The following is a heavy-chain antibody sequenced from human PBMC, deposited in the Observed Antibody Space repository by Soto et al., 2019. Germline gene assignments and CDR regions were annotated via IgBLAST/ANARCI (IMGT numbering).Heavy chain of an antibody. CDR1: GYTFTNYG. Sequence: QVQLVQSGADVKKPGASVKVSCKASGYTFTNYGISWVRQAPGQGLEWMGGINAYDGDTNYAQKFQGRVTMTTDTSTGTALMEVRSLRSDDTAVYYCATMGVLVPATIAYYFYYMDVWGKGTTVTVSS. CDR3: ATMGVLVPATIAYYFYYMDV. CDR2: INAYDGDT. J-gene: IGHJ6*03. V-gene: IGHV1-18*01. D-gene: IGHD2-2*01.